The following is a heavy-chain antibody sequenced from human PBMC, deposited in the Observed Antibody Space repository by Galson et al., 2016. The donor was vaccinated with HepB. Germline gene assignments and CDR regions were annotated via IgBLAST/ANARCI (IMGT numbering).Heavy chain of an antibody. V-gene: IGHV1-69*13. Sequence: SVKVSCKASGDTFNTFGINWVRQAPGQGLEWMGGIIPIFGTTNYAQKFQGRLTITAVEFTNTAYMELSSLRSEDTAVYYCARDQYDSSGYVFDSWGQGTLVTVSS. CDR1: GDTFNTFG. CDR3: ARDQYDSSGYVFDS. J-gene: IGHJ4*02. D-gene: IGHD3-22*01. CDR2: IIPIFGTT.